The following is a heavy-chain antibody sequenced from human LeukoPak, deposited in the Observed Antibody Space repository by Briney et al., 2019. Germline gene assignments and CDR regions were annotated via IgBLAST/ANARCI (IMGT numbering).Heavy chain of an antibody. CDR1: GFTVSTYY. V-gene: IGHV3-53*01. J-gene: IGHJ4*02. Sequence: GGSLRLSCAASGFTVSTYYMTWVRQAPGKGLECVSVIYSGGSAYYADSVKGRFTVSRDNSKNTLYLQMNSLRAEDTAMYYCARGLGYCTSTTCLLPFDYWGQGTLVTVSS. CDR3: ARGLGYCTSTTCLLPFDY. CDR2: IYSGGSA. D-gene: IGHD2-2*01.